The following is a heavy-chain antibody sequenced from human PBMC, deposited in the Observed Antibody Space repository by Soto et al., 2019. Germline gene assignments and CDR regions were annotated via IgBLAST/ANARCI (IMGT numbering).Heavy chain of an antibody. J-gene: IGHJ5*02. CDR3: ARVGRTTGTMSWWFDP. CDR1: GDTFDDYT. V-gene: IGHV1-69*02. D-gene: IGHD1-1*01. Sequence: QVQLVQSGAEVKKPGSSVKVSCKAPGDTFDDYTLTWVRQAPGQGLEWMGRIVPILVVPNYAQNFQGRLTITADKSTSTAXMELSSLRFEDTAVYYXARVGRTTGTMSWWFDPWGQGTLVTVSS. CDR2: IVPILVVP.